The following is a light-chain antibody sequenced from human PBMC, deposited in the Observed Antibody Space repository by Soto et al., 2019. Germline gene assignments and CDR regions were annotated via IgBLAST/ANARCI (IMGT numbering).Light chain of an antibody. CDR2: DAS. Sequence: ETVFTQSPCTLSLSPGERATLSCRASQSVSSSDLAWYRQKPGQTPRLLIYDASSRATGIPDRFSGSGSGTDFTLTISRLEPEDFAVYYCQQYGSSRWTFGQGTKVDIK. CDR3: QQYGSSRWT. CDR1: QSVSSSD. V-gene: IGKV3-20*01. J-gene: IGKJ1*01.